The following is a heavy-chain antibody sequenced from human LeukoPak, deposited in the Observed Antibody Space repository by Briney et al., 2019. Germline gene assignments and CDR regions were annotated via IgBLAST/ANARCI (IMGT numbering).Heavy chain of an antibody. CDR3: ARDYGALDY. CDR1: GGSISSGSYY. Sequence: PSQTLSLTCTVSGGSISSGSYYWSWIRQPAGKGLEWIGRIYTSGSTNYNPSLKSRVPISVDTSKNQFSLKLSSVTAADTAVYYCARDYGALDYWGQGTLVTVSS. J-gene: IGHJ4*02. CDR2: IYTSGST. V-gene: IGHV4-61*02. D-gene: IGHD4-17*01.